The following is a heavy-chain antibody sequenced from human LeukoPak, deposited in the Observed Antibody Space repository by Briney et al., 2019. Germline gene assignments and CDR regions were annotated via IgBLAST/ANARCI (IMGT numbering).Heavy chain of an antibody. CDR1: GFTFSSYA. D-gene: IGHD3-10*01. Sequence: GGSLRLSCAASGFTFSSYAMSWVRQAPGKGLEWVAVISYDGSNKYYADSVKGRFTISRDNSKNTLYLQMNSLRAEDTAVYYCARDGYYGSGRPGYYYYGMDVWGQGTTVTVSS. V-gene: IGHV3-30*04. CDR3: ARDGYYGSGRPGYYYYGMDV. J-gene: IGHJ6*02. CDR2: ISYDGSNK.